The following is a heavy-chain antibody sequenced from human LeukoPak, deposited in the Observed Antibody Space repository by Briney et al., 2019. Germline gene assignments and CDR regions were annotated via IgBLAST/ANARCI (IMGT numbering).Heavy chain of an antibody. Sequence: SETLSLTCTVSGGSISSYYWSWIRQPPGKGLEWIGYTYYSGSTNYNPSLKSRVTISVDTSKNQFSLKLSSVTTADTAVYYCARGDYDILTGYQWFDPWGQGTLVTVSS. J-gene: IGHJ5*02. CDR1: GGSISSYY. D-gene: IGHD3-9*01. V-gene: IGHV4-59*01. CDR3: ARGDYDILTGYQWFDP. CDR2: TYYSGST.